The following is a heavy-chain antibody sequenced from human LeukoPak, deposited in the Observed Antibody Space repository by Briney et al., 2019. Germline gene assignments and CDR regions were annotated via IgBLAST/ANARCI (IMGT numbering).Heavy chain of an antibody. V-gene: IGHV4-59*01. CDR2: IYHSGST. J-gene: IGHJ4*02. CDR1: GGSISTYY. CDR3: ARGGGYASPIGY. Sequence: SETLSLTCTLSGGSISTYYWSWIRQPPGKGLEWIGYIYHSGSTNYNPSLKSRVTISVHTSKRQFSLKLSSVTAAATAVYYCARGGGYASPIGYWGKEPLVTVSS. D-gene: IGHD3-22*01.